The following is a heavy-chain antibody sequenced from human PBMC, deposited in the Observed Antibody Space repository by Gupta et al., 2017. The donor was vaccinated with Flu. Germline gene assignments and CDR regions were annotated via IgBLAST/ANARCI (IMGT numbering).Heavy chain of an antibody. J-gene: IGHJ4*02. Sequence: ASGFIFSGYWMHWVRQGPGKGLEWVSRINPDGTITDYADSVRGRFAISRDNAKNTLYLQINSLTAEDTAVYYCARARRTARRPEDWGQGTLV. CDR1: GFIFSGYW. V-gene: IGHV3-74*01. CDR2: INPDGTIT. CDR3: ARARRTARRPED.